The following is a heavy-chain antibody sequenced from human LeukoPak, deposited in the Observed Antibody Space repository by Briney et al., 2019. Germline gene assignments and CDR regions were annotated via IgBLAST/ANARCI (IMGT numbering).Heavy chain of an antibody. J-gene: IGHJ4*02. CDR3: ARDSSTYASPPDY. V-gene: IGHV3-48*01. CDR1: GFTFSSYS. CDR2: IGAAGSTI. D-gene: IGHD2-2*01. Sequence: PGGSLRLSCAASGFTFSSYSMNWVRQAPGKGLEWVSYIGAAGSTIYYADSVKGRFTISRDNAKNSLFLQMNSLRAEDTAVYYCARDSSTYASPPDYWGQGTLVTVSS.